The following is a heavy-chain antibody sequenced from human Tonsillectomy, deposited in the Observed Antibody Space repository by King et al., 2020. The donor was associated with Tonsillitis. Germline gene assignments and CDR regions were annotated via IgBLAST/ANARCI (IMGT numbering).Heavy chain of an antibody. J-gene: IGHJ5*02. CDR1: GGSISSSKW. Sequence: VQLQESGPGLVKPSGTLSLTCAVSGGSISSSKWWSWVRQPPGKGLEWIGEVYYGGRTNYNPSLKSRVTISVDMSKNQLSLNLSSVTAADTAVYYCARATWCSTSPCKNWFAPWGQGTLVTVSS. V-gene: IGHV4-4*02. CDR3: ARATWCSTSPCKNWFAP. CDR2: VYYGGRT. D-gene: IGHD2-8*02.